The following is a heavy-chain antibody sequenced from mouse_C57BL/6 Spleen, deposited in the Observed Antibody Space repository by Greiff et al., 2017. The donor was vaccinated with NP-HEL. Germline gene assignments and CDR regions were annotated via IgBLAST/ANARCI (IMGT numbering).Heavy chain of an antibody. CDR2: ISSGSSTI. J-gene: IGHJ3*01. V-gene: IGHV5-17*01. CDR1: GFTFSDYG. D-gene: IGHD2-3*01. CDR3: ARNGYYDAWFAY. Sequence: EVKLVESGGGLVKPGGSLKLSCAASGFTFSDYGMHWVRQAPEKGLEWVAYISSGSSTIYYADTVKGRFTISRDNAKNTLFLQMTSLRSEDTAMYYCARNGYYDAWFAYWGQGTLVTVSA.